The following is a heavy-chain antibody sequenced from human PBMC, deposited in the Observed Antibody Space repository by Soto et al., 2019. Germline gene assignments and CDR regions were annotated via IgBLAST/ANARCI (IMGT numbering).Heavy chain of an antibody. CDR3: VIVDNYVTPTPQDV. CDR1: GYIFVNYG. V-gene: IGHV1-18*01. D-gene: IGHD3-16*01. Sequence: QVQLVQSGDEVKKPGASVKVSCKASGYIFVNYGIAWVRQAPGQGLEWMGWISPYTGNTHSATKIQGRLTMTTDTXXSTAYMDPGSLTSDDPAVEYCVIVDNYVTPTPQDVWGQGTTVTVSS. J-gene: IGHJ6*02. CDR2: ISPYTGNT.